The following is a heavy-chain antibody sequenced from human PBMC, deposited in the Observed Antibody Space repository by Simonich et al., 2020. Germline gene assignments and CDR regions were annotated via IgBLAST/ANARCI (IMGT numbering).Heavy chain of an antibody. CDR1: GFTFSSYS. J-gene: IGHJ4*02. V-gene: IGHV3-21*01. CDR2: NSSSSSYI. D-gene: IGHD3-10*01. CDR3: ARDTSYYGSGSYYFDY. Sequence: GGGLVKPGGSLRLSCAASGFTFSSYSMNWVRQAPGKGLEWVTSNSSSSSYISYADPVKGRFTISRDNAKNSLYLQMNSLRAEDTAVYYCARDTSYYGSGSYYFDYWGQGTLVTVSS.